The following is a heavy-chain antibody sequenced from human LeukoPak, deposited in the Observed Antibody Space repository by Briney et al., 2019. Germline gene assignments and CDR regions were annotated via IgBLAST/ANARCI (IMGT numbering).Heavy chain of an antibody. CDR3: SREHYDILTGYYEYYFDY. CDR1: GGSFSGYY. Sequence: PSETLSLTCAVYGGSFSGYYWSWIRQPPGKGLEWIGEINHSGSTNYNPSLKSRVTISVDTSKNQFSLKLSSVTAADTAVYYCSREHYDILTGYYEYYFDYWGQGTLVTVSS. D-gene: IGHD3-9*01. J-gene: IGHJ4*02. CDR2: INHSGST. V-gene: IGHV4-34*01.